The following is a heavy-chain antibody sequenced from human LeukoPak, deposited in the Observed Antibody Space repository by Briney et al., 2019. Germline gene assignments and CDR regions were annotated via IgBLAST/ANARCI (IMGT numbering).Heavy chain of an antibody. CDR3: AREHSSSADY. CDR1: GFSFSTYG. Sequence: SGGSLRLSCAASGFSFSTYGMHWVCQAPGKGLEWVSSISSSSSYIYYADSVRGRFTISRDNAKNSLYLQMNSLRAEDTAVYYCAREHSSSADYWGQGTLVTVSS. CDR2: ISSSSSYI. J-gene: IGHJ4*02. V-gene: IGHV3-21*01. D-gene: IGHD6-13*01.